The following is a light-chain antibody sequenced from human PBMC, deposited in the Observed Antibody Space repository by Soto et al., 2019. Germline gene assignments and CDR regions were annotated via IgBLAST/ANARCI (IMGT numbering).Light chain of an antibody. CDR2: EVS. CDR3: SSYAGSIRYV. Sequence: QSVLTQPPSASGSPGQSVTISCTGTSSDVGGYNYVSWYQQHPGKAPKLMIYEVSKRPSGVPDRFSGSKSGNTASLTVSGLQAEDEAEYYCSSYAGSIRYVSGTGTKVTVL. J-gene: IGLJ1*01. V-gene: IGLV2-8*01. CDR1: SSDVGGYNY.